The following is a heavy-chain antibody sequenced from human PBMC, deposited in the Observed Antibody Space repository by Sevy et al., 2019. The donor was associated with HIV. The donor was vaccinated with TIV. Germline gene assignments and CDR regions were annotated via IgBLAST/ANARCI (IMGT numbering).Heavy chain of an antibody. CDR2: IRNKANSYTT. Sequence: GGSLSLSCAASGFTFSDYYMDWVRQAPGKGLEWVGRIRNKANSYTTEFAASVKGRITISRDDSKNSLYLQMHSLKTDDTAVYDCARGMRRILWWSLDSWGQGTLVTVSS. D-gene: IGHD2-21*01. CDR3: ARGMRRILWWSLDS. CDR1: GFTFSDYY. J-gene: IGHJ4*02. V-gene: IGHV3-72*01.